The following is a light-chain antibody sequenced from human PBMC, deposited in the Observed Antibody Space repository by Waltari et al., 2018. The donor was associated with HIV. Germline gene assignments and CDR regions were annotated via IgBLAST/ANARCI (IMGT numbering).Light chain of an antibody. CDR3: QAWDSNTVG. CDR1: KLGDKY. CDR2: QDA. V-gene: IGLV3-1*01. Sequence: SYELTQPPSVSVSPGQTASISCSGDKLGDKYASWYQQRPGQSPIVVIHQDAKRPSGIPERFSGANSGNTATLTVSGTQAMDEADYYCQAWDSNTVGFGGGTRLTVL. J-gene: IGLJ2*01.